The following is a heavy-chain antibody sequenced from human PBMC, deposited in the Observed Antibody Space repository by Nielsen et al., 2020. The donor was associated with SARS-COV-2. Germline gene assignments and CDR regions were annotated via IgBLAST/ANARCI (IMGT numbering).Heavy chain of an antibody. Sequence: SETLSLTCTVSGDSVSSASYYWGWLRQPPGMRLVWIGHIYHSGYTNYNPSLKTRVTISVDTSKNQFSLQLSSVTTADTAVYFCARVWESHYHFDYWGQGTLVSVSS. V-gene: IGHV4-61*01. CDR2: IYHSGYT. CDR1: GDSVSSASYY. CDR3: ARVWESHYHFDY. D-gene: IGHD3-16*01. J-gene: IGHJ4*02.